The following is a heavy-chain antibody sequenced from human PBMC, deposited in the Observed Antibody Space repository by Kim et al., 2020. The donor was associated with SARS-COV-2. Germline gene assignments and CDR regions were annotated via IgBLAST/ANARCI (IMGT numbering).Heavy chain of an antibody. J-gene: IGHJ2*01. CDR2: ISSTGSSA. V-gene: IGHV3-74*01. CDR1: GFTFSAYW. D-gene: IGHD3-16*01. Sequence: GGSVRLSCAASGFTFSAYWMHWVRQAPGKGLVWVSRISSTGSSASHAGSVKGRFTSSRDNAKNTLYLQMNSLRAEDTAVYYCARDWGVPDHDWHFDLWGRGTLVTVS. CDR3: ARDWGVPDHDWHFDL.